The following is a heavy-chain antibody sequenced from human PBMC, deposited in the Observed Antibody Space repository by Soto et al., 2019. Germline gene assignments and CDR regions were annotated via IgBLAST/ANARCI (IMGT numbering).Heavy chain of an antibody. J-gene: IGHJ5*02. V-gene: IGHV3-30*18. D-gene: IGHD5-18*01. CDR1: GFTFSSYG. CDR3: AKDPGYSYGYSAGDP. CDR2: ISYDGSNK. Sequence: GGSLRLSCAASGFTFSSYGVHWVRQAPGKGLEWVAVISYDGSNKYYADSVKGRFTISRDNSKNTLYLQMNSLRAEDTAVYYCAKDPGYSYGYSAGDPWGQGTLVTVSS.